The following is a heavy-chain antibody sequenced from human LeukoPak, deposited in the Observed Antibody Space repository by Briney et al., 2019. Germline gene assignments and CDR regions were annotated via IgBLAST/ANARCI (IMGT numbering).Heavy chain of an antibody. Sequence: GGSLRLSCAASGFTFSSYTMSWVRQAPGQGLEWVASIKEDGSEKHYVDSVKGRFTISRDNGKNSLYLQMNSLRAEDTAVYYCARDSGWWRFDFWGQGTLVTVSS. CDR2: IKEDGSEK. CDR1: GFTFSSYT. D-gene: IGHD6-13*01. J-gene: IGHJ4*02. CDR3: ARDSGWWRFDF. V-gene: IGHV3-7*03.